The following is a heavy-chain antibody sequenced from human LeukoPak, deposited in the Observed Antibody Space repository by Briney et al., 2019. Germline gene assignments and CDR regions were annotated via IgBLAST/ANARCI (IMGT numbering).Heavy chain of an antibody. J-gene: IGHJ4*02. CDR1: GFTFDDYC. CDR3: ARDRGGWDL. D-gene: IGHD1-26*01. Sequence: RPGGSLRLSCAASGFTFDDYCMSWGRQAPGKGREGVSGINWNGGSTGYTDSVKSRVTISRDNAKNSLYLKLNSVRAADTALYYCARDRGGWDLWGQGTLVTVSS. CDR2: INWNGGST. V-gene: IGHV3-20*04.